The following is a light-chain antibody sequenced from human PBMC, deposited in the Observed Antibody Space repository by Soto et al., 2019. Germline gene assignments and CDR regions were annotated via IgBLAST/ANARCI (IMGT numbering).Light chain of an antibody. CDR1: QSSSSW. J-gene: IGKJ1*01. Sequence: DVKMTQSPSTLSASVGDRVTITCRASQSSSSWLAWYQQKPGKAPKLLIYDASSLESGVPSRFSGSGSGTEFTLTISSLQPDDFAPYYCQQYNSYPVTFGQGTKVDI. V-gene: IGKV1-5*01. CDR3: QQYNSYPVT. CDR2: DAS.